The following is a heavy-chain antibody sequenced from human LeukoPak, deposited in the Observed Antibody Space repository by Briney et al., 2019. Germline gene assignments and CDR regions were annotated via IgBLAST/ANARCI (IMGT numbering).Heavy chain of an antibody. Sequence: SETLSLTCTVSGGSISSGSYYWSWIRRPPGKGLEWIGYIYYSGSTYYNPSLRSRLTISVDTSKNQFSLRLRSVTAADTAIYYCARDRGSGIVGATNYWGQGTLVTVSS. CDR3: ARDRGSGIVGATNY. CDR1: GGSISSGSYY. J-gene: IGHJ4*02. D-gene: IGHD1-26*01. CDR2: IYYSGST. V-gene: IGHV4-31*03.